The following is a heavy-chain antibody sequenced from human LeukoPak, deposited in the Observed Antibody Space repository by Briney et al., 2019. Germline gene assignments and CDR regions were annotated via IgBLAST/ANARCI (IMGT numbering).Heavy chain of an antibody. CDR1: GFTFSNAW. J-gene: IGHJ4*02. V-gene: IGHV3-15*01. CDR3: TTIFKSDIVAY. D-gene: IGHD5-12*01. Sequence: GGSLRLSCAASGFTFSNAWMSWVRQAPGKGLEWVGRIKSKTDGSTTDYAAPVKGRFTISRDDSKNTLYLQMNSLKTEDTAVYYCTTIFKSDIVAYWGQGTLVTVSS. CDR2: IKSKTDGSTT.